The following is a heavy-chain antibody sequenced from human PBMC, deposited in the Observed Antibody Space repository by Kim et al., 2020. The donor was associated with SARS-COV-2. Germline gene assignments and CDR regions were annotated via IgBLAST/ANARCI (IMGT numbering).Heavy chain of an antibody. CDR3: ATEYSSSSAFDY. CDR2: IWYDSSNK. CDR1: GFTFSTYG. V-gene: IGHV3-33*01. D-gene: IGHD6-6*01. J-gene: IGHJ4*02. Sequence: GGSLRLSCTASGFTFSTYGMHWVRQAPGKGLEWVAMIWYDSSNKYYADSMKGRFTISRDNSKNTLYLQMTSLRAEDTAVYYCATEYSSSSAFDYWGQGTLDTLPS.